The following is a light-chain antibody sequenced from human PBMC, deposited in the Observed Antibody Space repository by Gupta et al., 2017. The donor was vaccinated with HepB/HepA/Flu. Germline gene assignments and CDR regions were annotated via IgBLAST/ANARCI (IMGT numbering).Light chain of an antibody. V-gene: IGLV2-8*01. CDR3: SSHVGDNYWV. J-gene: IGLJ3*02. CDR2: EVS. CDR1: SRATGAYNF. Sequence: SALTQHPSPSGSHRQSVTISCTGISRATGAYNFVSWYQQRPGEVHNIIIYEVSGRPAGVPGRFSGSKSGNTASLTVSGLQEDEEADYYCSSHVGDNYWVFGGGTKLTVL.